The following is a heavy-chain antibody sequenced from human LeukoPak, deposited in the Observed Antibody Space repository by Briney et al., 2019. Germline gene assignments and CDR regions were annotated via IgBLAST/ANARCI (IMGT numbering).Heavy chain of an antibody. Sequence: GGSLRLSCAASGFTFSWYAMHWVRQAPGKGLEWVAVISYDGSNKYYADSVKGRFTISRDNSKNTLYLQMNSLRAEDTAVYYCAKDGVGATGGNAFDIWGQGTMVTVSS. V-gene: IGHV3-30*18. CDR3: AKDGVGATGGNAFDI. D-gene: IGHD1-26*01. CDR1: GFTFSWYA. CDR2: ISYDGSNK. J-gene: IGHJ3*02.